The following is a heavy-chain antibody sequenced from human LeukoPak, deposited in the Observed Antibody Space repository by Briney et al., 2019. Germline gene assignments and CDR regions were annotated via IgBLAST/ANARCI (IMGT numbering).Heavy chain of an antibody. D-gene: IGHD6-13*01. V-gene: IGHV1-18*01. Sequence: ASVKVSCKASGYTFTSYGISWVRQAPGQGLEWMGWINAYNGNTNNAQKLQGRVTMTTDTSTSTAYMELRSLRSDDTAVYYCARNPGYSSSWYYYYYMDVWGKGTTVTVSS. J-gene: IGHJ6*03. CDR3: ARNPGYSSSWYYYYYMDV. CDR1: GYTFTSYG. CDR2: INAYNGNT.